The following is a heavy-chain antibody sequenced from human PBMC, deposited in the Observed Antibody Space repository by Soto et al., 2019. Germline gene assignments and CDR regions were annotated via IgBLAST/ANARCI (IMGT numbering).Heavy chain of an antibody. V-gene: IGHV3-11*01. CDR1: GFTFSDYY. CDR3: ATPGTTRSYYYYGMDV. D-gene: IGHD1-7*01. Sequence: GGSLRLSCAASGFTFSDYYMSWIRQAPGKGLEWVSYISSSGSTIYYADSVKGRFTISRDNAKNSLYLQMNSLRAEDTAVYYCATPGTTRSYYYYGMDVWGQGTTVTVSS. J-gene: IGHJ6*02. CDR2: ISSSGSTI.